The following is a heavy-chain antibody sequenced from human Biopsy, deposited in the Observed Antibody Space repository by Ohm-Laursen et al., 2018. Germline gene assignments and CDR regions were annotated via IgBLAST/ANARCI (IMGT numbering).Heavy chain of an antibody. CDR3: TRGGYYYDSLAYYYWFDP. CDR1: GYTFTDYF. J-gene: IGHJ5*02. V-gene: IGHV1-2*02. D-gene: IGHD3-22*01. Sequence: ASVKVSCKTSGYTFTDYFVHWVRQAPGQGLEWMGWIDTINGGTRSAQKFQGRVTMTRDTSISTAYMELSRLRSDDTAVYYCTRGGYYYDSLAYYYWFDPWGQGTLVTVSS. CDR2: IDTINGGT.